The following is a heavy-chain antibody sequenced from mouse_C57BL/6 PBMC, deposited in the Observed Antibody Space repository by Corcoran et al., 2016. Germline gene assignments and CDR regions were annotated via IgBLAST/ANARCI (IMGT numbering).Heavy chain of an antibody. CDR3: ARRGIHYYGSSYAMDY. CDR1: GFSLSTFGMG. V-gene: IGHV8-8*01. CDR2: IWWDDDK. Sequence: QVTLKESGPGILQPSQTLSLTCSFSGFSLSTFGMGVGWIRQPSGKGLEWLAHIWWDDDKYYNPALKSRLTISKDTSKNQVFLKIANVDTADTATYYCARRGIHYYGSSYAMDYWGQGTSVTVSS. D-gene: IGHD1-1*01. J-gene: IGHJ4*01.